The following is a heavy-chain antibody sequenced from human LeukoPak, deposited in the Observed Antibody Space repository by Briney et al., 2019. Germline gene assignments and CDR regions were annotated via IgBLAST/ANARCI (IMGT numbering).Heavy chain of an antibody. Sequence: SETLSLTCTVSGGSISRSTYYWGWIRQPPGMGLEWIGSISYSGSTYYNSSLKSRVTISSDTSRNQFSLRLSSVTAADTAVYYCARQTTVTTSGGDAFDIWGQGTMVTVSS. CDR2: ISYSGST. CDR3: ARQTTVTTSGGDAFDI. V-gene: IGHV4-39*01. D-gene: IGHD4-17*01. CDR1: GGSISRSTYY. J-gene: IGHJ3*02.